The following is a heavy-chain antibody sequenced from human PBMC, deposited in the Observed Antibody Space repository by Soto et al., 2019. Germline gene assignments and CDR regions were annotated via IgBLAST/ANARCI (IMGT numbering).Heavy chain of an antibody. CDR3: TAVVHCVPYCYGSTPYAFENKFDP. D-gene: IGHD3-10*01. Sequence: SETLSLTCAVSGYSISSGYYWGWLRQPPGKGLECTGSIYHGGSTYYNPSLNSRVTLSIDMTNNHVSLILNSVTAADTAVYYFTAVVHCVPYCYGSTPYAFENKFDPWGQGTLVTVSS. J-gene: IGHJ5*02. CDR1: GYSISSGYY. CDR2: IYHGGST. V-gene: IGHV4-38-2*01.